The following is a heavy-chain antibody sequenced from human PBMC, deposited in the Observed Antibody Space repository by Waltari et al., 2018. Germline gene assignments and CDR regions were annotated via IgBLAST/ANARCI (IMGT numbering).Heavy chain of an antibody. J-gene: IGHJ4*02. D-gene: IGHD3-10*01. Sequence: EVQLVESGGRLVRPGGYLRLTCLASGFSVSAYTMDWVRQAPGRGLEWVSSIGGSSNNKFYVGSVRGRFTISRDEAKHALYLQMDSLRAEDTGVYFCARVRAWTGGSDSWGLGTLVSVSS. CDR1: GFSVSAYT. V-gene: IGHV3-21*03. CDR3: ARVRAWTGGSDS. CDR2: IGGSSNNK.